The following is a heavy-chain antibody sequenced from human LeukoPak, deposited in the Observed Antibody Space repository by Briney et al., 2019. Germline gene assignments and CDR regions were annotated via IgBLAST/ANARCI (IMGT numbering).Heavy chain of an antibody. V-gene: IGHV1-2*02. CDR3: ARADNSGSLDY. D-gene: IGHD1-26*01. CDR2: INPNSGDT. Sequence: ASVKVSCKASGFTFTDYYMHWVRQAPGQGLEWMGWINPNSGDTNSAQKFQNRVTMTRDTSISTAYMELGRLRSDGTAVYYWARADNSGSLDYWGQGTLVTVSS. CDR1: GFTFTDYY. J-gene: IGHJ4*02.